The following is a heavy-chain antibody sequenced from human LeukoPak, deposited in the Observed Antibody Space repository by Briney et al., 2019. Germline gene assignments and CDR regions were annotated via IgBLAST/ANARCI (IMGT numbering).Heavy chain of an antibody. CDR2: ISYDGSNK. V-gene: IGHV3-30*03. CDR1: GFTFSSYG. CDR3: ARLSSWVFEI. J-gene: IGHJ3*02. D-gene: IGHD3-16*01. Sequence: GGSLRLSCAASGFTFSSYGMHWVRQAPGKGLEWVAVISYDGSNKYYADSVKGRFTISRDNSKNTLYLQMNSLRAEDTAVYFCARLSSWVFEIWGQGTMVTVSS.